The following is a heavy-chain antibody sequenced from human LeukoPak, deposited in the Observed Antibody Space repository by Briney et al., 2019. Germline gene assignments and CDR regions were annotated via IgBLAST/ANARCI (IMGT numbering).Heavy chain of an antibody. Sequence: GGSLRLSRAASEFTFSNYGMHWVRQAPGKGLEWVAFIRYDGSNKFYADSVKGRFTISRDNAKNSLYLQMNSLRAEDTAVYYCAREVGGFRNYYYYYMDVWGKGTTVTVSS. J-gene: IGHJ6*03. CDR3: AREVGGFRNYYYYYMDV. CDR1: EFTFSNYG. V-gene: IGHV3-30*02. D-gene: IGHD1-26*01. CDR2: IRYDGSNK.